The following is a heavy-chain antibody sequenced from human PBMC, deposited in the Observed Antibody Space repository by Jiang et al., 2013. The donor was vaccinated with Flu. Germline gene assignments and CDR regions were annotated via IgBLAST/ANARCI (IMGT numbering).Heavy chain of an antibody. CDR1: VGSFSGYY. CDR2: INHSGST. Sequence: KPSETLSLTCAVYVGSFSGYYWSWIRQPPGKGLEWIGEINHSGSTNYNPSLKSRVTISVDTSKNQFSLKLSSVTAADTAVYYCARGREGYYGSGSYYIFDYWGQGTLVTVSS. J-gene: IGHJ4*02. V-gene: IGHV4-34*01. CDR3: ARGREGYYGSGSYYIFDY. D-gene: IGHD3-10*01.